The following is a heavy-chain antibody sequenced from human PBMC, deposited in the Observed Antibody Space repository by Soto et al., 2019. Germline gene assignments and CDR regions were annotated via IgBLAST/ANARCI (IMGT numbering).Heavy chain of an antibody. J-gene: IGHJ4*02. CDR2: IFYGGNT. Sequence: ASETLSLTCTVSGGSISSYYWSWIRQPPGKGLEWIGYIFYGGNTNYNPSLKSRATILIDTSKNQFSLKLSSVTAADTAVYYCATSYDFWSGYFGYWGQGTLVTVSS. CDR3: ATSYDFWSGYFGY. D-gene: IGHD3-3*01. CDR1: GGSISSYY. V-gene: IGHV4-59*03.